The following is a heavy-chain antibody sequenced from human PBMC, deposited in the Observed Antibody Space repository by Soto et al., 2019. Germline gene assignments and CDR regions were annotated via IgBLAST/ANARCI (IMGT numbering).Heavy chain of an antibody. V-gene: IGHV3-33*01. CDR2: ICYDGSNE. CDR3: ARDLYFFFRVQRSSRSIDF. CDR1: GVSFSSYA. D-gene: IGHD3-3*01. Sequence: GGTVGLSCAVSGVSFSSYAMQWVRQAPGKGLEWVALICYDGSNEYYAYSVKGRFAIPRDNSKNTVFLQMTTLRADDTAVYYWARDLYFFFRVQRSSRSIDFWGQGTFVTVS. J-gene: IGHJ4*02.